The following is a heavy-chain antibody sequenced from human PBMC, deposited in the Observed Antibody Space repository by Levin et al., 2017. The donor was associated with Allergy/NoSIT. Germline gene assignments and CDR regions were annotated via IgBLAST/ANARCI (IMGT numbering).Heavy chain of an antibody. Sequence: GGSLRLSCAASGFTFSSFWMHWVRQAPGKGLVWVSRIKSDGSSTNYADSARGRFTTSRDNAKNTLKLHMNSVGAEETAVYYCARDLWFGESYFDYWGQGTLVTVSS. V-gene: IGHV3-74*01. CDR2: IKSDGSST. CDR1: GFTFSSFW. CDR3: ARDLWFGESYFDY. J-gene: IGHJ4*02. D-gene: IGHD3-10*01.